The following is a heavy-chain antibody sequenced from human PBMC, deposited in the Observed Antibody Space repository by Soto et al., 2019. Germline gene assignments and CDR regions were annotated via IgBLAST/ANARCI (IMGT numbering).Heavy chain of an antibody. CDR3: ARDPVGGNWFDP. V-gene: IGHV1-18*01. D-gene: IGHD1-26*01. J-gene: IGHJ5*02. CDR2: ISAYNGNT. Sequence: ASVKVSCKASGYTFTSYGISWVRLAPGQGLEWMGWISAYNGNTNYAQKLQGRVTMTTDTSTSTAYMELRSLRSDDTAVYYCARDPVGGNWFDPWGQRTLVRVSS. CDR1: GYTFTSYG.